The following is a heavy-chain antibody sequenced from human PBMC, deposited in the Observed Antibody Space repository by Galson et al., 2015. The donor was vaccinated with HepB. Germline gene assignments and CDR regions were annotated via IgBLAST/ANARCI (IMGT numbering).Heavy chain of an antibody. Sequence: SLRLSCAASGFTVSSNYMSWVRQAPGKGLEWVSVIYSGGSTYYADSVKGRFTISRDNSKNTLYLQMNSLRAEDTAVYYCASGGIGSGSYLDLLYYYYGMDVWGQGTTVTVSS. V-gene: IGHV3-66*01. CDR1: GFTVSSNY. J-gene: IGHJ6*02. CDR3: ASGGIGSGSYLDLLYYYYGMDV. CDR2: IYSGGST. D-gene: IGHD3-10*01.